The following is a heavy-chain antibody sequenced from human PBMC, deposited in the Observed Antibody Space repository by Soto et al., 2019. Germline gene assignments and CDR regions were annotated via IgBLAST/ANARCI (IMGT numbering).Heavy chain of an antibody. CDR2: ISGSGGST. CDR1: GFTFSSYA. Sequence: EVQLLESGGGLVQPGGSLRLSCAASGFTFSSYAMSWVRQAPGKGLEWVSAISGSGGSTYYADSVKGRFTISRNNSKNTLYRQMNSLRAEDTAVYYCANAPPATPIAVAARLWGQGTLVTVSS. J-gene: IGHJ4*02. D-gene: IGHD6-19*01. CDR3: ANAPPATPIAVAARL. V-gene: IGHV3-23*01.